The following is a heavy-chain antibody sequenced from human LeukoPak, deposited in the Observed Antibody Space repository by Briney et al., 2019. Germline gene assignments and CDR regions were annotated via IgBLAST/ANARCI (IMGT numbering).Heavy chain of an antibody. CDR2: INHSGST. CDR1: GGSFSGYY. CDR3: ARAATAVHQYHYGMDV. Sequence: SETLSLTCAVYGGSFSGYYWSWIRQPPGKGLEWIGEINHSGSTNYNPSLKSRVTISVDTSKNQFSLKLSSVTAADTAVYYCARAATAVHQYHYGMDVWGQGTAVTVSS. V-gene: IGHV4-34*01. J-gene: IGHJ6*02. D-gene: IGHD2-2*01.